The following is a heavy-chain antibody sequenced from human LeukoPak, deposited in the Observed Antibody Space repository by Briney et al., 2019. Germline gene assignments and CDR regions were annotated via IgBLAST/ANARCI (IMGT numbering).Heavy chain of an antibody. CDR1: GYTFTSYD. D-gene: IGHD6-13*01. CDR2: INPNSGGT. V-gene: IGHV1-2*02. CDR3: ARGGLTYSSSLGPSWFDP. Sequence: GASVKVSCKASGYTFTSYDINWVRQAPGQGLEWMGWINPNSGGTNYAQKFQGRVTMTRDTSISTAYMELSRLRSDDTAVYYCARGGLTYSSSLGPSWFDPWGQGTLVTVSS. J-gene: IGHJ5*02.